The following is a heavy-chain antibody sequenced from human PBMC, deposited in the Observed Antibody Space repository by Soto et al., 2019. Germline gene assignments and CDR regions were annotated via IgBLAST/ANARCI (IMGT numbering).Heavy chain of an antibody. J-gene: IGHJ3*02. V-gene: IGHV4-59*01. D-gene: IGHD2-15*01. CDR2: IYYSGST. Sequence: SETLSLTCTVSGGSISSYYWNWIRQPPGKGLEWIGNIYYSGSTNYNPSLKSRVTISVDTSKKQFSLKLSSVTAADTAVYYCANFIYCSGGSCYAGAFDIWGQGTMVTVSS. CDR1: GGSISSYY. CDR3: ANFIYCSGGSCYAGAFDI.